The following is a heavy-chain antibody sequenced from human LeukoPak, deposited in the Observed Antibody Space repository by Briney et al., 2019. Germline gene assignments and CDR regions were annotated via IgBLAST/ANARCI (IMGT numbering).Heavy chain of an antibody. CDR2: IKQDGREK. CDR1: GFTFSSYS. J-gene: IGHJ6*04. CDR3: SRYYYYYGMDV. Sequence: GGSLRLSCAASGFTFSSYSMTWVRQAPGKGLEWVANIKQDGREKYYVDSVKGRFTISRDNAKNSLYLQMNSLRAEDTAVYYCSRYYYYYGMDVWGKGTTVTVSS. V-gene: IGHV3-7*03.